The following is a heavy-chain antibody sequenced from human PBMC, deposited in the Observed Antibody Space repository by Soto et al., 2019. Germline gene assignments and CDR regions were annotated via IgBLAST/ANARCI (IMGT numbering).Heavy chain of an antibody. CDR2: IYYSGRT. D-gene: IGHD5-18*01. Sequence: QVQLQESGPGLVKPSQNLSLTCTVSGGSISSGDYYWSWIRQPPGKGLEWIGYIYYSGRTYYNPSLKSRVTISVDTSKNQFSLKLSSVTAADTAVYYCAREVVDTAMATEDAFDSWGQGTMVTVSS. J-gene: IGHJ3*02. CDR1: GGSISSGDYY. V-gene: IGHV4-30-4*01. CDR3: AREVVDTAMATEDAFDS.